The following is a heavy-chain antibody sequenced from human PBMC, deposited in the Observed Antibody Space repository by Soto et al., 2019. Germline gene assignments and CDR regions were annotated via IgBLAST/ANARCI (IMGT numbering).Heavy chain of an antibody. Sequence: EVQLLESGGGLVQPGGSLRLSCAGSGFTFSSYVMSWVRQAPGKGLEWVASIRGSGTTTNYADSVEGRFTISRDNSKNTLYLQLDSVRAEDTAMYYCAILIAVAGRGAGYWGQGALVTVSS. CDR3: AILIAVAGRGAGY. D-gene: IGHD6-19*01. V-gene: IGHV3-23*01. CDR1: GFTFSSYV. J-gene: IGHJ4*02. CDR2: IRGSGTTT.